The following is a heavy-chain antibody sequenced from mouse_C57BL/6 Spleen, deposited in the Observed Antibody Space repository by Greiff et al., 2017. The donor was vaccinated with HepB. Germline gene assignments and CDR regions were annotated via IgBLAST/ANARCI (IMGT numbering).Heavy chain of an antibody. Sequence: ESGPGLVKPSQSLSLTCSVTGYSITSGYYWNWIRQFPGNKLEWMGYISYDGSNNYNPSLKNRISITRDTSKNQFFLKLNSVTTEDTATYYCARDRFITTVVGYFDYWGQGTTLTVSS. D-gene: IGHD1-1*01. V-gene: IGHV3-6*01. J-gene: IGHJ2*01. CDR2: ISYDGSN. CDR3: ARDRFITTVVGYFDY. CDR1: GYSITSGYY.